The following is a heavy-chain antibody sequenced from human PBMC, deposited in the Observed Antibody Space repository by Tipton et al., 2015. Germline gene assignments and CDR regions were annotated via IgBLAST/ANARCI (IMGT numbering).Heavy chain of an antibody. D-gene: IGHD4-17*01. V-gene: IGHV3-7*03. Sequence: SLRLSCAASGFAFSSYYMGWVRQAPGKGLEWVANINQDATYRYYVDSVKGRFTISRDNAKNSLYLQMNSLRAEDTAVYYCARQEGGDYGRFYGLDVWGQGTTVTVSS. CDR1: GFAFSSYY. CDR2: INQDATYR. CDR3: ARQEGGDYGRFYGLDV. J-gene: IGHJ6*02.